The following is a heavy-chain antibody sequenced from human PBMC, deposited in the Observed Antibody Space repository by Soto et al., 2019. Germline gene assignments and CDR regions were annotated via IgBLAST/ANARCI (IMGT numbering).Heavy chain of an antibody. CDR2: IYHSGST. V-gene: IGHV4-4*02. Sequence: PSETLSLTCAVSGGSISSSNWWSWVRQPPGKGLEWIGEIYHSGSTNYNPSLKSRVTISVDKSKNQFSLKLSSVTAADTAVYYCARDGVISYYYYGMDVWGQGTTVTVS. D-gene: IGHD3-16*02. CDR3: ARDGVISYYYYGMDV. CDR1: GGSISSSNW. J-gene: IGHJ6*02.